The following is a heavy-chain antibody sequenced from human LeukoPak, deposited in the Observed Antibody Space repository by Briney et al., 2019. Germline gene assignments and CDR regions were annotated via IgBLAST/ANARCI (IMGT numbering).Heavy chain of an antibody. CDR3: ARDDTVTGLDY. Sequence: GGSLRLSCAASGFIFSSYWMSWVRQPPGKGLEGVANKKQDGSEKYYVDSVKGRFIISRHNAKNSLYLQMNSLRAEDTAMYYCARDDTVTGLDYWGQGTLVTVSS. D-gene: IGHD4-17*01. CDR1: GFIFSSYW. CDR2: KKQDGSEK. J-gene: IGHJ4*02. V-gene: IGHV3-7*01.